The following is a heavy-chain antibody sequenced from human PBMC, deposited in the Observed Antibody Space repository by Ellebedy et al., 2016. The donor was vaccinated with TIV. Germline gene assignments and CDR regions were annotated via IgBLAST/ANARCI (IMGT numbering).Heavy chain of an antibody. CDR1: GGSISSSSYY. Sequence: MPSETLSLTCTVPGGSISSSSYYWGWIRLPPGKGLEWIGNIYYSGSTYYNPSLQSLVTISVDTSKNQFSLRLNSVTAADTAVYYCARFVRATKAFDIWGQGTMVTVSS. D-gene: IGHD5-12*01. CDR2: IYYSGST. V-gene: IGHV4-39*07. CDR3: ARFVRATKAFDI. J-gene: IGHJ3*02.